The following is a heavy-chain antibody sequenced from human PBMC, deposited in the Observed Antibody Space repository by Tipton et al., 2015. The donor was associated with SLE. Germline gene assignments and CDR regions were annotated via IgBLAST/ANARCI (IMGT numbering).Heavy chain of an antibody. D-gene: IGHD3-9*01. CDR3: ARGDLLTGYFDY. CDR2: IYYSGST. Sequence: LRLSCTVSGGSISTYYWNWIRQPPGKGLELIGYIYYSGSTNYNPSLKSRVPISVATSKNQFSLKLSSVTAAATAVYYCARGDLLTGYFDYWGQGTLVTVSS. CDR1: GGSISTYY. J-gene: IGHJ4*02. V-gene: IGHV4-59*08.